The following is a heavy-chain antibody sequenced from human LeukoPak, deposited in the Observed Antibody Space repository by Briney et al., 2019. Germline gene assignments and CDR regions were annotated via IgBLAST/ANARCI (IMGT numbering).Heavy chain of an antibody. Sequence: SETLSLTCTVSAGSISSGGYYWSWIRQHPGKGLEWIGYIYYSGSTYYNPSLKSRVTISVDTSKNQFSLKLSSVTAADTAVYYCARDNCSGGSCYSSLGWATVVSDWFDPWGQGTLVTVSS. V-gene: IGHV4-31*03. CDR2: IYYSGST. J-gene: IGHJ5*02. CDR3: ARDNCSGGSCYSSLGWATVVSDWFDP. CDR1: AGSISSGGYY. D-gene: IGHD2-15*01.